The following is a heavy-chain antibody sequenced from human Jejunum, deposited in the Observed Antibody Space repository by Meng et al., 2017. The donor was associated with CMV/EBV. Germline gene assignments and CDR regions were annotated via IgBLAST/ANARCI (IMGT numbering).Heavy chain of an antibody. CDR1: GDSISSSY. D-gene: IGHD2-21*01. V-gene: IGHV4-59*01. CDR2: IHYRGDI. Sequence: LTCIVSGDSISSSYCTWFRQSPVKGLESIGSIHYRGDINYSPSLRSRATMSMDMSKNQFSLRLTSVTAADTAVYYCAKTARIPTAWGQGTRVTVSS. CDR3: AKTARIPTA. J-gene: IGHJ1*01.